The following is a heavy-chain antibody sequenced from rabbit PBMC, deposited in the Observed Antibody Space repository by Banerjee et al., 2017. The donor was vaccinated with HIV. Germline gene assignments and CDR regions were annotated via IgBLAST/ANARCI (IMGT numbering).Heavy chain of an antibody. CDR1: GFSFSSSYY. CDR2: IYTGSSGST. Sequence: QSLEESGGDLVKPGASLTLTCTASGFSFSSSYYMCWVRQAPGKGLEWIACIYTGSSGSTYYASWAKGRFTISKTSSTTVTLQMTSLTAADTATYFCARGAGSNLWGQGTLVTVS. V-gene: IGHV1S40*01. CDR3: ARGAGSNL. J-gene: IGHJ4*01. D-gene: IGHD4-2*01.